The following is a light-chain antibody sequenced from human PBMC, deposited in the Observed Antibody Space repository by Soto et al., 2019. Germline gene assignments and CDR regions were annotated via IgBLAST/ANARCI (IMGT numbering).Light chain of an antibody. Sequence: DIQMTQSPSSLSASVGDRVTITCRASQTISSYLNWYQQKPGKAPKLLIYGTSSLQSGVPSRFGGSGSGTDFTLTISSLQPEDFATYYCQQTYSTPHTFGQGTKVDIK. CDR3: QQTYSTPHT. V-gene: IGKV1-39*01. J-gene: IGKJ2*01. CDR2: GTS. CDR1: QTISSY.